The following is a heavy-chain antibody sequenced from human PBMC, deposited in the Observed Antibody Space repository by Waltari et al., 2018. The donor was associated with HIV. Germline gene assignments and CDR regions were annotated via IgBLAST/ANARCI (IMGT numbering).Heavy chain of an antibody. Sequence: QVQLVESGGGVVRYGRSLRLSCVASGFTFSSYGIHCVGQVPGNGREWVEVIWYDGSNKYYADSVKGRFSISRDNSKNTVYLQMNSLRAEDTAEYYCARDSITVSGTFDYWGQGTLVTVSS. D-gene: IGHD6-19*01. J-gene: IGHJ4*02. CDR2: IWYDGSNK. V-gene: IGHV3-33*01. CDR3: ARDSITVSGTFDY. CDR1: GFTFSSYG.